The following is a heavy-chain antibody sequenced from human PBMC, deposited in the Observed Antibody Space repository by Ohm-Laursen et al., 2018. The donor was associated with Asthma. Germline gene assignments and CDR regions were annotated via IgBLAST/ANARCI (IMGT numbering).Heavy chain of an antibody. CDR3: ARDVMEWYLPAFDF. D-gene: IGHD3-3*01. CDR2: GGSYYDGGLK. J-gene: IGHJ4*02. Sequence: GQTLSLTCAASGFTFRSYAMHWVRQAPGKGLEWVAVGGSYYDGGLKYYADSVNGRFTVSRDDSKNTLYLQMNSLGPDDTAVYYCARDVMEWYLPAFDFWGQGTLVTVSS. V-gene: IGHV3-30-3*01. CDR1: GFTFRSYA.